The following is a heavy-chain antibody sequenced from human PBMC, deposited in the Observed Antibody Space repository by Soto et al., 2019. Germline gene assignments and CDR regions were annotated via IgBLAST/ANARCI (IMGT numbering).Heavy chain of an antibody. CDR1: GGSISSGGYS. CDR3: ARDRSYGLEFRYGMDV. CDR2: IYHSGST. V-gene: IGHV4-30-2*01. J-gene: IGHJ6*02. D-gene: IGHD5-18*01. Sequence: SETLSLTCAVSGGSISSGGYSWSWIRQPPGKGLEWIGYIYHSGSTYYNPSLKSRVTISVDTSKNQFSLKLSSVTAADTAVYYCARDRSYGLEFRYGMDVWGQGTTVTVSS.